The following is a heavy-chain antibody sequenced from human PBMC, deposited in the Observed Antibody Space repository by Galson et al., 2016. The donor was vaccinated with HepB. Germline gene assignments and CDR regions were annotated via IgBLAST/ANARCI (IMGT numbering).Heavy chain of an antibody. D-gene: IGHD6-19*01. Sequence: SVKVSCKASGYTFTGYYIHWVRQAPGQGLEWMGWINPNSGGTKYTQKFQGWVTMTRDTSISTVYMELSRLRSDDMAVYYCARDRAVVAEVAAGAYSMDVWGQGTTVTVSS. J-gene: IGHJ6*02. CDR2: INPNSGGT. CDR1: GYTFTGYY. CDR3: ARDRAVVAEVAAGAYSMDV. V-gene: IGHV1-2*04.